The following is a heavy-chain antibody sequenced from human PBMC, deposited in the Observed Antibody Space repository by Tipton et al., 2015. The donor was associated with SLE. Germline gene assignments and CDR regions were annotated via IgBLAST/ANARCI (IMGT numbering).Heavy chain of an antibody. CDR3: AREGDWAGEVDS. J-gene: IGHJ4*02. CDR2: IYHSESP. Sequence: SLTCNVSGYSVSSGYYWGWIRQPPGKGLEWIGDIYHSESPNYNPSLKSRVTISIDNSKNTLYLQMNSLRAEDTAVYYCAREGDWAGEVDSWGQGTLVTVSS. D-gene: IGHD2-21*02. CDR1: GYSVSSGYY. V-gene: IGHV4-38-2*02.